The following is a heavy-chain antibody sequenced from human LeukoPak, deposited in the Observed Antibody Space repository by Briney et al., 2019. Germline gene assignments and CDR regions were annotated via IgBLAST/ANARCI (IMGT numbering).Heavy chain of an antibody. CDR2: MYHSGST. D-gene: IGHD6-6*01. J-gene: IGHJ6*03. V-gene: IGHV4-38-2*02. Sequence: SETLSLTCSVSNYSISTDYYWGWIRQPPGKGLEWIGTMYHSGSTYYNPSLKSRVTISVDTSKNQFSLRLSSVTAADTAMYYCASSNEAYSTSYYYYYYMDVWGKGTSVTISS. CDR1: NYSISTDYY. CDR3: ASSNEAYSTSYYYYYYMDV.